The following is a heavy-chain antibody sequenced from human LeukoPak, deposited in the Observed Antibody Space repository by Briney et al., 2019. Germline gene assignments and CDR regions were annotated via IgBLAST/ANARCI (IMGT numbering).Heavy chain of an antibody. CDR3: ARDFGTAQTG. CDR2: ISAYNGNT. J-gene: IGHJ4*02. Sequence: GASVKVSCKASGYTFTGYYMHWVRQAPGQGLEWMGWISAYNGNTYYAQKLQGRVTLTTDTSTSTAYMELSSLRSEDTAVCYCARDFGTAQTGWGQGTLVTVSS. V-gene: IGHV1-18*04. CDR1: GYTFTGYY. D-gene: IGHD1-14*01.